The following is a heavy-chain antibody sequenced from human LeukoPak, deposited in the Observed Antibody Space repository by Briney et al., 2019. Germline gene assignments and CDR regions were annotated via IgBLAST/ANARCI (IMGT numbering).Heavy chain of an antibody. CDR2: INPNSGGT. D-gene: IGHD2-21*02. CDR1: GYTFTGYY. Sequence: ASVKVSCKTSGYTFTGYYMHWVRQAPGQGLEWMGWINPNSGGTNYAQNFQGRVSMTRDTSISTAYMELSRPKSDDTAVYYCATFMVTGTFDYWGQGALVTVSS. CDR3: ATFMVTGTFDY. V-gene: IGHV1-2*02. J-gene: IGHJ4*02.